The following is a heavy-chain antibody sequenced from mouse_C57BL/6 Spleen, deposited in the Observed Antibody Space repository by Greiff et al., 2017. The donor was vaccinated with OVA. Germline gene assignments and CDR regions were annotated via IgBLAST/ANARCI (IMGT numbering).Heavy chain of an antibody. V-gene: IGHV1-82*01. D-gene: IGHD3-2*02. CDR1: GYAFSSSW. CDR3: AKSAQAFDY. CDR2: IYPGDGDT. J-gene: IGHJ2*01. Sequence: QVQLQQSGPELVKPGASVKISCKASGYAFSSSWMNWVKQRPGKGLEWIGRIYPGDGDTNYNGKFKGKATLTADKSSSTAYMQLSSLTSEYSAVYFCAKSAQAFDYWGQGTTLTVSS.